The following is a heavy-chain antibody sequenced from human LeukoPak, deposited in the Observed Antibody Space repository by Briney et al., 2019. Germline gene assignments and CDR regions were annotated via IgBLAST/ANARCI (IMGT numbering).Heavy chain of an antibody. J-gene: IGHJ4*02. CDR2: IYYSGST. Sequence: SETLSLTCTVSGGSISSSSYYWGWIRQHPGKGLEWIGSIYYSGSTYYNPSLKSRVTISVDTSKNQFSLKLSSVTAADTAVYYCARQRYYYDSSGYYYVDYWGQGTLVTVSS. V-gene: IGHV4-39*01. D-gene: IGHD3-22*01. CDR3: ARQRYYYDSSGYYYVDY. CDR1: GGSISSSSYY.